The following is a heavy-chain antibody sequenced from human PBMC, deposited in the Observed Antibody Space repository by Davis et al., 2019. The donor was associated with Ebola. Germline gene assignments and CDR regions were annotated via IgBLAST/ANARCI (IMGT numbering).Heavy chain of an antibody. D-gene: IGHD3-10*01. CDR2: IIPIFGTA. Sequence: SVKVSCKASGGTFSSYAISWVRQAPGQGLEWMGGIIPIFGTANYAQKFQGRVTITADKSTSTAYMELSSLRSEDTAVYYCARTYGSGSAYFDYWGQGTLVTVSS. CDR1: GGTFSSYA. CDR3: ARTYGSGSAYFDY. J-gene: IGHJ4*02. V-gene: IGHV1-69*06.